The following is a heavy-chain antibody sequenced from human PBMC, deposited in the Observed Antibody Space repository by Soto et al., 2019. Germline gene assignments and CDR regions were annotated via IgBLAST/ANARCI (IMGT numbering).Heavy chain of an antibody. CDR2: ISAYNGNT. D-gene: IGHD5-12*01. CDR1: GYTFTSYG. J-gene: IGHJ4*02. Sequence: QVQLVQSGAEVKKPGASVKVSCKASGYTFTSYGISWVRQAPGQGLEWMGWISAYNGNTNYAQKLQGRATMTTDTPTSTAYVELRSLRSDDTAVYYCARDLGGYDSVGALGYWGQGTLVTVSS. V-gene: IGHV1-18*04. CDR3: ARDLGGYDSVGALGY.